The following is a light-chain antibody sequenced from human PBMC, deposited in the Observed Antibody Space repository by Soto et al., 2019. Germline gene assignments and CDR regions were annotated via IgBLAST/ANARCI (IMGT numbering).Light chain of an antibody. CDR3: LQYGDSPFS. J-gene: IGKJ3*01. CDR1: QSVSNNF. V-gene: IGKV3-20*01. Sequence: ENVLTQSPGTLSLSPGESATLSCRASQSVSNNFLSWYRQRPGQAPRLLTFEASTRAAGIPNRFSGSGSGTDFTLTISRLEPEDFAVYYCLQYGDSPFSFGPGTRVDI. CDR2: EAS.